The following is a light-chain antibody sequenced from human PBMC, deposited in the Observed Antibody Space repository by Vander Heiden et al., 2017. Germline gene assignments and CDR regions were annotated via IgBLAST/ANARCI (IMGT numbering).Light chain of an antibody. CDR1: SSNIGNNY. CDR3: GTWDSSLSASV. J-gene: IGLJ1*01. V-gene: IGLV1-51*01. Sequence: QSVLTQPPSVSPAPGQKVTISCSGSSSNIGNNYVSWYQQLPGTAPKRLIYDNNKRPSGIPDRFSGSKSGTSATLGITGLQTGDEADYYCGTWDSSLSASVFGTGTKVTVL. CDR2: DNN.